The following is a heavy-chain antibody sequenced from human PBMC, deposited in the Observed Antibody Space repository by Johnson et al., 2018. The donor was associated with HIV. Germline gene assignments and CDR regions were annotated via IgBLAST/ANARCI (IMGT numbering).Heavy chain of an antibody. J-gene: IGHJ3*02. D-gene: IGHD7-27*01. Sequence: QVQLVESGGGVVQPGGSLRLSCAASGFNFNGFGMHWVRQAPGKGLEWVAFLRYDGTNKNYGDSVKGRFTIARDTSKNTLFLQRSSLRTEDTAVYYCARGGEKGAVDIWGQGTMVTVSS. CDR2: LRYDGTNK. V-gene: IGHV3-30*02. CDR3: ARGGEKGAVDI. CDR1: GFNFNGFG.